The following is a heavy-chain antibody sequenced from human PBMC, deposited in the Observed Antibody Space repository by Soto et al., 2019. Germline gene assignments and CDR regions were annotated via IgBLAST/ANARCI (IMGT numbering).Heavy chain of an antibody. Sequence: GESLKISCKGSGYSFTSYWISWVLQIPGKGLEWMGRIDPSDSYTNYSPSFQGHVTISADKSISTAYLQWSSLKASDTAMYYCARLPYYYDSSGYSYGMDVWGQGTTVTVSS. V-gene: IGHV5-10-1*01. CDR3: ARLPYYYDSSGYSYGMDV. CDR1: GYSFTSYW. CDR2: IDPSDSYT. J-gene: IGHJ6*02. D-gene: IGHD3-22*01.